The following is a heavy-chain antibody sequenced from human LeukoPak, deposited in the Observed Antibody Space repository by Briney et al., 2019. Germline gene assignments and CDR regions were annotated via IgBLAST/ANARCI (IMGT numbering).Heavy chain of an antibody. Sequence: GGSLRLSCAASGFTFSSYSMNWVRRTPGKGLEWVSSISSSSSYIFYADSVKGRFTMSRDNAKKSLFLQMNSLRAEDTAVYYCARDYGDYEPGRHHYYYYYMDVWGKGTTVTVSS. J-gene: IGHJ6*03. D-gene: IGHD4-17*01. V-gene: IGHV3-21*01. CDR3: ARDYGDYEPGRHHYYYYYMDV. CDR1: GFTFSSYS. CDR2: ISSSSSYI.